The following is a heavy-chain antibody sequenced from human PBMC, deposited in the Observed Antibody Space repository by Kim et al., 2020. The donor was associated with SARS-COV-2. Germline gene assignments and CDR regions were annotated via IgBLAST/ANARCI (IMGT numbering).Heavy chain of an antibody. D-gene: IGHD6-19*01. J-gene: IGHJ6*02. Sequence: SETLSLTCTVSGGSISSYYWSWIRQPPGKGLEWIGYIYYSGSTNYNPSLKSRVTISVDTSKNQFSLKLSSVTAADTAVYYCARVIAVAGTIRYYYGMDVWGPGTTVTVS. CDR1: GGSISSYY. CDR3: ARVIAVAGTIRYYYGMDV. V-gene: IGHV4-59*01. CDR2: IYYSGST.